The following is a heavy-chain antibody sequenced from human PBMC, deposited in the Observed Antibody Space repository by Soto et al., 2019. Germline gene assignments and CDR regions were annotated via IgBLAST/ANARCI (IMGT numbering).Heavy chain of an antibody. CDR3: ARGTERVALPSGY. Sequence: QVQLQESGPGLVKPSETLSLTCTVSGGSISSYYWSWIRQPPGKGLEWIGYIYYSGSTNYNPSLMRRVTRSVDTSKNQFSLKLSSVTAADTAVYYCARGTERVALPSGYWGQGTLVTVSS. J-gene: IGHJ4*02. D-gene: IGHD1-1*01. CDR1: GGSISSYY. CDR2: IYYSGST. V-gene: IGHV4-59*01.